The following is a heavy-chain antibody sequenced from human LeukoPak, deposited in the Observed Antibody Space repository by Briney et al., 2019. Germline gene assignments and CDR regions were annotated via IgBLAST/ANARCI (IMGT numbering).Heavy chain of an antibody. CDR1: GFAFSSYA. V-gene: IGHV3-30-3*01. CDR2: ISYDGSNK. Sequence: GRSLRLSCAASGFAFSSYAMHWVRQAPGKGLEWVAVISYDGSNKYYADSVKGRFTISRDNSKNTLYLQMNSLRAEDTAVYYCARENFMATSGTTFDIWGQGTMVSVSS. CDR3: ARENFMATSGTTFDI. D-gene: IGHD1-1*01. J-gene: IGHJ3*02.